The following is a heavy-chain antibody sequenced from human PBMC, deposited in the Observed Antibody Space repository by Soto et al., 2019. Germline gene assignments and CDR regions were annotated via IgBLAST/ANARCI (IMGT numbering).Heavy chain of an antibody. CDR3: ARVPYGSGSAWYFAL. D-gene: IGHD6-19*01. CDR2: ISGDSNYI. J-gene: IGHJ2*01. V-gene: IGHV3-21*01. CDR1: GFTFSSCS. Sequence: EVQLVESGGGLVKPGGSLRLSCAASGFTFSSCSMNWVRQAPGKGLEWVSSISGDSNYIYDADSVKGRFTISRDNAKNSLYLHINSLRAEDTAVYYCARVPYGSGSAWYFALWGRGTLVTVSS.